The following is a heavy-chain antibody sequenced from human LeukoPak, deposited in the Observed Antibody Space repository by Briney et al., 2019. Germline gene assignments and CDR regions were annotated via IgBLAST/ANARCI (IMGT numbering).Heavy chain of an antibody. CDR3: ARHVVAVGFDY. V-gene: IGHV3-21*01. D-gene: IGHD3-22*01. CDR2: ISSSSSYI. Sequence: GGSLRLSCATSGFTFNSFGMHWARQAPGKGLEWVSSISSSSSYIYYADSVKGRFTVSRDNAKNSLFLQMNCLRAEDTAVYYCARHVVAVGFDYWGQGTLVTVSS. CDR1: GFTFNSFG. J-gene: IGHJ4*02.